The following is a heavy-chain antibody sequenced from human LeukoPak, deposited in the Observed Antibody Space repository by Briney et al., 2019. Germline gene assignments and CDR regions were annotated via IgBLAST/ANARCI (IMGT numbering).Heavy chain of an antibody. D-gene: IGHD2-15*01. CDR2: ISSSGSTI. Sequence: RSGGSLRLSCAVSGFTFSDYYMSWIRQAPGKGLEWVSYISSSGSTIYYADSVKGRFTISRDNAKNSLYLQMNSLRAEDTAVYYCARTRGVVGYFDYWGQGTLVTVSS. J-gene: IGHJ4*02. CDR3: ARTRGVVGYFDY. V-gene: IGHV3-11*01. CDR1: GFTFSDYY.